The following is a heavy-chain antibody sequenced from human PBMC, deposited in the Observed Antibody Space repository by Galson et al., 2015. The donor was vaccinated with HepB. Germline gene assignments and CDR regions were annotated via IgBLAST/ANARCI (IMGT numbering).Heavy chain of an antibody. V-gene: IGHV3-30*04. D-gene: IGHD3-22*01. CDR1: GFTFSSYA. CDR3: AKGDYYDSSGYYFDAFDI. CDR2: ISYDGSNK. Sequence: SLRLSCAASGFTFSSYAMHWVRQAPGKGLEWVAVISYDGSNKYYADSVKGRFTISRDNSKNTLYLQMNSLRAEDTAVYYCAKGDYYDSSGYYFDAFDIWGQGTMVTVSS. J-gene: IGHJ3*02.